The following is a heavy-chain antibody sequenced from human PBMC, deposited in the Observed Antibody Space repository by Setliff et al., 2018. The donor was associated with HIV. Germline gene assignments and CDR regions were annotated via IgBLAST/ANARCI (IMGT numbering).Heavy chain of an antibody. CDR1: GGTFSSYA. J-gene: IGHJ4*02. V-gene: IGHV1-69*05. CDR2: IIPIFGTA. Sequence: GASVKVSCKASGGTFSSYAISWVRQAPGQGLEWMGGIIPIFGTANYAQKFQGRVTITTDESTSTAYMELSSLRSEDTSVYYCARGDPGHFDYWGQGTLVTVSS. CDR3: ARGDPGHFDY.